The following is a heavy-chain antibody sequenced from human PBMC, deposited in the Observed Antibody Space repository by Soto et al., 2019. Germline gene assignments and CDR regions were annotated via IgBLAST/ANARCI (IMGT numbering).Heavy chain of an antibody. CDR1: GGTFSSYA. CDR3: ARDPAVAGTYGMDV. V-gene: IGHV1-69*12. Sequence: QVQLVQSGAEVKKPGSSVKVSCKASGGTFSSYAISWVRQAPGQGLEWMGGIIPIFGTANYAQKFQGRVTITADESTSTAYMELSSLRSEDTGVYYCARDPAVAGTYGMDVWGQGTTVTVSS. D-gene: IGHD6-19*01. CDR2: IIPIFGTA. J-gene: IGHJ6*02.